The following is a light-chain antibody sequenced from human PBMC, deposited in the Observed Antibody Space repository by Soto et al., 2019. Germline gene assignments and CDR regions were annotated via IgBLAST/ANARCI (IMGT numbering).Light chain of an antibody. CDR3: QQYNNWPRK. CDR1: QSVSNN. J-gene: IGKJ1*01. V-gene: IGKV3-15*01. Sequence: EIVMTQSPATLSVSPGERATLSCRASQSVSNNVAWYQQKPGQAPRVLIHGASTRATGIPARFSGSGSGTEFTLTISSLQSEDFALYYCQQYNNWPRKFGQGTKVEIK. CDR2: GAS.